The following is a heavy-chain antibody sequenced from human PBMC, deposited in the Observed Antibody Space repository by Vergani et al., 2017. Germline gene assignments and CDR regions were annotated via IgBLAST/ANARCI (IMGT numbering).Heavy chain of an antibody. Sequence: EVQLVQSGAEVKTPGEPLKISCQISGYSFTNYWIGWVRQMPGKGLEWMGIIHPADSGTRYSPSFQGQVTISVEKSISTAYLQRSSLRASDSAMYYCSRLYGRDSSGSKYFDYWGQGTLVTVSS. CDR2: IHPADSGT. CDR3: SRLYGRDSSGSKYFDY. D-gene: IGHD3-22*01. J-gene: IGHJ4*02. CDR1: GYSFTNYW. V-gene: IGHV5-51*01.